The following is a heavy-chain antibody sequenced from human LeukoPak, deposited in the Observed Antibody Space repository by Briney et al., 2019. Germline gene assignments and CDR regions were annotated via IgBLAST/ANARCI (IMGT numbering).Heavy chain of an antibody. CDR1: GFIFSRYG. CDR2: IRYEGSNK. V-gene: IGHV3-30*02. D-gene: IGHD2-15*01. Sequence: AGGSLRLSCAASGFIFSRYGMHWVRQAPGKGLEWVAFIRYEGSNKYYADSVKGRFTISRDNSKNALYLQMNSLRAEDTAVYYCARPARLYCSGGSCYAGYYGMDVWGQGTTVTVSS. J-gene: IGHJ6*02. CDR3: ARPARLYCSGGSCYAGYYGMDV.